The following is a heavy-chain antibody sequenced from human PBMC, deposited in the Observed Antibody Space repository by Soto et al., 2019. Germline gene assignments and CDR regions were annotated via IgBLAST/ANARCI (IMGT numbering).Heavy chain of an antibody. J-gene: IGHJ6*02. V-gene: IGHV1-46*01. CDR2: VNPSSGST. Sequence: ASVKVSCKASGYTFTNYHMHWVRQAPGQGPEWMGIVNPSSGSTTYAQKFQGRVTMTRDTSTSTVYMELSSLRSEDTAVYYCARPAIASYYYYGVDVWGQGTTVTVSS. CDR3: ARPAIASYYYYGVDV. CDR1: GYTFTNYH. D-gene: IGHD2-21*02.